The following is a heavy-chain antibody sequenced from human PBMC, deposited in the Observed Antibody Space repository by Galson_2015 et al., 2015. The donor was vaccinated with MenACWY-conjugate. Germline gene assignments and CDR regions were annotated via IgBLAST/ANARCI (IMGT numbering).Heavy chain of an antibody. V-gene: IGHV4-59*11. CDR1: GGSLSTHY. D-gene: IGHD6-19*01. J-gene: IGHJ4*02. Sequence: SGTPFLPRRVSGGSLSTHYLSLIRAPPGEGLEGIWYIHYSGSTKYNPSLKTRITVSLDTSENQFSLKLSSVTAADTAVYYCARWVAVKMIEYCGQGTLVTVSS. CDR2: IHYSGST. CDR3: ARWVAVKMIEY.